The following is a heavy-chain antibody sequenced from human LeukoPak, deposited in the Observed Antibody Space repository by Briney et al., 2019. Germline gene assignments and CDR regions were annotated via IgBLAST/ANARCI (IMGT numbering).Heavy chain of an antibody. CDR2: IYSGGRT. J-gene: IGHJ6*02. Sequence: GGSLRLSCAASGFTIRYNYMTWVRQAPGKGLEWVSVIYSGGRTYYADSVKGRFTISRDNSRNTLYLQMNSLRVDDTALYYCARVRLLSYYYYGMDVWGQGTTVTVSS. D-gene: IGHD2-2*01. CDR1: GFTIRYNY. V-gene: IGHV3-53*01. CDR3: ARVRLLSYYYYGMDV.